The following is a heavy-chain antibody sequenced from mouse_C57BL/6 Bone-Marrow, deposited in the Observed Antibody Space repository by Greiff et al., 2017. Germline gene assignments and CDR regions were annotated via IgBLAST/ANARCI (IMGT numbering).Heavy chain of an antibody. CDR2: IHPNSGST. V-gene: IGHV1-64*01. CDR3: AREGDYGNLDY. CDR1: GYTFTSYW. D-gene: IGHD1-1*01. Sequence: QVQLQQPGAELVKPGASVKLSCKASGYTFTSYWMHWVKQRPGRGLEWIGMIHPNSGSTNYNEKFKSKATLTVDKSSSTAYMQLSSLTSEDSAVYYCAREGDYGNLDYWGQGTTLTVSS. J-gene: IGHJ2*01.